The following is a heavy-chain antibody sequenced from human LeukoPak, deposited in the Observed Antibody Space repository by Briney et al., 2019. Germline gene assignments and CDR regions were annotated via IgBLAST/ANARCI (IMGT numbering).Heavy chain of an antibody. Sequence: ASVKVSCKASGYPFTSYYLHWVRQAPGQGLEWMGIINLGDGTTSYAQKFQGRVTMTRDTSTSTVYMELSSLRSDDTDTAVYYCARHDLPGSSPFDYWGQGTLVTVSS. CDR1: GYPFTSYY. V-gene: IGHV1-46*01. D-gene: IGHD2-15*01. J-gene: IGHJ4*02. CDR2: INLGDGTT. CDR3: ARHDLPGSSPFDY.